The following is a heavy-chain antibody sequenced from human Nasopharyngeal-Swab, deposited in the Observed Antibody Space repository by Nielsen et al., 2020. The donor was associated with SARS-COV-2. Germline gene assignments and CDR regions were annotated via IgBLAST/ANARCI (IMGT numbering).Heavy chain of an antibody. CDR2: IYSGGGS. J-gene: IGHJ4*02. V-gene: IGHV3-53*01. CDR3: TREDRYASGSFDH. D-gene: IGHD3-10*01. Sequence: WIRQLPGKGLEWVSVIYSGGGSYYADSVKGRFTISRDNFKNMLYLQMNSLRAEDTAMYYCTREDRYASGSFDHWGQGTLVTVSS.